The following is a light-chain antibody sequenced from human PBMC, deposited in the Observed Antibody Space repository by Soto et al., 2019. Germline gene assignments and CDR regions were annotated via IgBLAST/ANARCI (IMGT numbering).Light chain of an antibody. Sequence: DIVMTQSPDSLSLSPGERAALSCKASQSVHNFLAWYQQKPGQAPRLLIYGASTRATGIPARFSGSGSGTEFTLTISSLQSEDFAVYYCQQYNNWPLTFGQGTKVDIK. V-gene: IGKV3-15*01. J-gene: IGKJ1*01. CDR2: GAS. CDR3: QQYNNWPLT. CDR1: QSVHNF.